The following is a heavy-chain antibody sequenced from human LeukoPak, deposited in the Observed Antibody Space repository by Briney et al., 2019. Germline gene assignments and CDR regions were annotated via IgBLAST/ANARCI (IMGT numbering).Heavy chain of an antibody. V-gene: IGHV3-48*02. CDR3: VRGYYSNSFGF. CDR2: ISSSDDTR. Sequence: GGSLRLSCAASGFTFTSYSMSWVRQAPGKGLEWVSFISSSDDTRYYADSVRGRFTISRDDAKNSLYLQMSSLRDGDTAVYYCVRGYYSNSFGFWGQGTVVTVSS. CDR1: GFTFTSYS. J-gene: IGHJ3*01. D-gene: IGHD2/OR15-2a*01.